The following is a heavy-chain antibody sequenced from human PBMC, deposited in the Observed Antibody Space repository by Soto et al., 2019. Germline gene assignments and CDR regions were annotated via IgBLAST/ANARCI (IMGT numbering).Heavy chain of an antibody. CDR1: GFTFSSYG. Sequence: GGSLRLSCVASGFTFSSYGMHWVRQAPGKGLEWLAIIRYDGSNKYYGDSVKGRFTISRDNSNNTLYLEMNNLRAEDTAVYYCARDRTFYGSGSKGMDFWGQGTTVTVSS. J-gene: IGHJ6*02. D-gene: IGHD3-10*01. CDR3: ARDRTFYGSGSKGMDF. CDR2: IRYDGSNK. V-gene: IGHV3-30*02.